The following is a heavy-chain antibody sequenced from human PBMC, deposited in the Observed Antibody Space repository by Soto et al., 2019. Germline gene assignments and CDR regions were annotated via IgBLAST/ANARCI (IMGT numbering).Heavy chain of an antibody. J-gene: IGHJ6*02. D-gene: IGHD5-12*01. V-gene: IGHV1-8*01. CDR1: GYTFTSYD. CDR3: ARGLWWPRPHYYFGMGV. CDR2: MNPNSGNT. Sequence: QVQLVQSGAEVKKPGASVKVSCKASGYTFTSYDINWVRQATGQGLEWMGWMNPNSGNTGYAQKFQGRVTMTRNTSLSTAYMELSSLRSEDTAVYYCARGLWWPRPHYYFGMGVWGQGTTVTVSS.